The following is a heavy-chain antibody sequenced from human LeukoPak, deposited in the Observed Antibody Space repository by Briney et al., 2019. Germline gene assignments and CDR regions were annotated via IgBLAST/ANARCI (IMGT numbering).Heavy chain of an antibody. V-gene: IGHV1-18*01. Sequence: GASVKVSCKASGYTFTSYAISWVRQAPGQGLEWMGWISAYNGNTNYAQKLQGGVTMTTDTSTSTAYMELRSLRSDDTAGYYCATEDDSSGSITPWGQGTLVTVSS. D-gene: IGHD3-22*01. J-gene: IGHJ5*02. CDR1: GYTFTSYA. CDR3: ATEDDSSGSITP. CDR2: ISAYNGNT.